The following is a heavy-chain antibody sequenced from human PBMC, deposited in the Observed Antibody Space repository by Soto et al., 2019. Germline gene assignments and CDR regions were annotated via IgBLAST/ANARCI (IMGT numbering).Heavy chain of an antibody. J-gene: IGHJ4*02. CDR3: AKGSRYFDY. V-gene: IGHV3-30*18. CDR2: ISYDGSNK. Sequence: QPGGSLRLSCAASGFTFSSYGMHWVRQAPGKGLEWVAVISYDGSNKYYADSVKGRFTISRDNSKNTLYLQMNSLRAEDTAVYYCAKGSRYFDYWGQGTLVTVS. CDR1: GFTFSSYG. D-gene: IGHD2-15*01.